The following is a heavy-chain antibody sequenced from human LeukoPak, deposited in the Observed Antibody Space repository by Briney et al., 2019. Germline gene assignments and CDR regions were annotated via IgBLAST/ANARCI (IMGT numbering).Heavy chain of an antibody. V-gene: IGHV1-18*01. CDR3: ARDQAPWTHDAFDI. J-gene: IGHJ3*02. CDR2: ISAYNGNT. CDR1: GYTLTNYG. Sequence: ASVKVSCKASGYTLTNYGIGWVRLAPGQGLEWMGWISAYNGNTNYAQKLQGRVTMTTDTSTSTAYLELRSLRSDDTAAYYCARDQAPWTHDAFDIWGQGTMVTVSS. D-gene: IGHD3/OR15-3a*01.